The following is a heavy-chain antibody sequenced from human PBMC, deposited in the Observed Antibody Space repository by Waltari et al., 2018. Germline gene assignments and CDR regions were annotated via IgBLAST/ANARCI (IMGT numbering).Heavy chain of an antibody. Sequence: EVQLVESGGGLIQPGGSMRLACAASGFTFSSYEVNWIRQARGKGLEWGSDMGRSGEILFFADSVRGRFTISRDNAKNSLYLQMNSLRVEDTAVYYCAREQFYNSGIQGSAFDYWGQGSLVTVSS. D-gene: IGHD3-10*01. V-gene: IGHV3-48*03. J-gene: IGHJ4*02. CDR2: MGRSGEIL. CDR3: AREQFYNSGIQGSAFDY. CDR1: GFTFSSYE.